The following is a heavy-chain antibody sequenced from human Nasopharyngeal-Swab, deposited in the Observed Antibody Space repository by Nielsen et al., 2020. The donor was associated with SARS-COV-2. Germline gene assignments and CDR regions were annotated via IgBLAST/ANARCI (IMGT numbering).Heavy chain of an antibody. Sequence: PGKGLEWIGYIYYSGSTNYNPSLKSRVTISVDTSKNQFSLKLSSVTAADTAVYYCARGPDYYGSGSYYNSVLRGYYFDYWGQGTLVTVSS. J-gene: IGHJ4*02. V-gene: IGHV4-59*12. D-gene: IGHD3-10*01. CDR3: ARGPDYYGSGSYYNSVLRGYYFDY. CDR2: IYYSGST.